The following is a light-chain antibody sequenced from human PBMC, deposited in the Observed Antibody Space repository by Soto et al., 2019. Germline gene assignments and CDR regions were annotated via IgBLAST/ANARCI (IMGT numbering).Light chain of an antibody. V-gene: IGKV1-5*03. CDR3: QQYNSYPLT. CDR2: KAS. CDR1: QCISSW. Sequence: DIQMTQSTSSLSASVGDRVTITCRASQCISSWLAWYQQKPGKAPNLLIYKASSLESGVPSRFSGSGSGTEFTLTISSLQPDDFATYYCQQYNSYPLTFGGGTKVEIK. J-gene: IGKJ4*01.